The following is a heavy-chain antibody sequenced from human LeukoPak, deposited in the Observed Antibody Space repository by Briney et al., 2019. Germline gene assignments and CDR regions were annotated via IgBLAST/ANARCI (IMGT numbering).Heavy chain of an antibody. CDR2: ISSTAATT. CDR3: ARQQQQLWYD. V-gene: IGHV3-48*03. D-gene: IGHD5-18*01. J-gene: IGHJ4*02. CDR1: GFNFNTYE. Sequence: PGGSLRLSCAASGFNFNTYEMNWVRQAPGKGLEWVSYISSTAATTHYADSVKGRFTISRDNAKNSLYLQMNSLRAEDTAVYFCARQQQQLWYDWGQGTLVTVSS.